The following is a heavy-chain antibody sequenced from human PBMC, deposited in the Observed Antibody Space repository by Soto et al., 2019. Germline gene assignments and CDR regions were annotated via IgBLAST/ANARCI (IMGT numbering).Heavy chain of an antibody. CDR1: GYSFTSYW. Sequence: GESLKISCKGSGYSFTSYWISWVRQMPGKGLEWMGRIDPSDSYTNYSPSFQGHVTISADKSISTAYLQWSSLKASDTAMYYCARDEQLVKAYYYYGMDVWGQGTTVTVSS. J-gene: IGHJ6*02. V-gene: IGHV5-10-1*01. CDR2: IDPSDSYT. D-gene: IGHD6-6*01. CDR3: ARDEQLVKAYYYYGMDV.